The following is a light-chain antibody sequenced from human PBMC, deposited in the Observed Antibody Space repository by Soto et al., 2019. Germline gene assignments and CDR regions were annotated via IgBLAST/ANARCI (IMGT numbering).Light chain of an antibody. V-gene: IGKV1-39*01. CDR3: QQSYSTLSIT. J-gene: IGKJ5*01. CDR2: AAS. CDR1: QSISSY. Sequence: DIQMTQSPPSLSASIGDRVTITCRASQSISSYLNWYQQKPGKAPKLLIYAASSLQSGVPSRFSGSGSGTDFTLTISSLQPEDFATYYCQQSYSTLSITFGQGTRLEI.